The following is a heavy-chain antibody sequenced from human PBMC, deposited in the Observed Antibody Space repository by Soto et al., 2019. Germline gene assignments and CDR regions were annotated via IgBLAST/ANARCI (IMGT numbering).Heavy chain of an antibody. CDR3: AKDGSSSGWYKNAFDT. Sequence: EVQLVESGGGLVQPGRSLRLSCAASGFTFDDYAMHWVRQAPGKGLEWVSGINWNSGGIGYADSVKGRFTISRDNAKNSLYLQMNSLRAEDTALYYCAKDGSSSGWYKNAFDTWGQGTMVTVSS. CDR1: GFTFDDYA. CDR2: INWNSGGI. V-gene: IGHV3-9*01. D-gene: IGHD6-19*01. J-gene: IGHJ3*02.